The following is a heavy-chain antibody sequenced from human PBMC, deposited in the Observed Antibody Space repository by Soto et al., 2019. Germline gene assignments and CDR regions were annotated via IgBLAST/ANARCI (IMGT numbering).Heavy chain of an antibody. CDR1: GLTFITYG. V-gene: IGHV3-23*01. Sequence: GVLLRFPCGASGLTFITYGMTWVRKAPGKGLELVWTVCVSAGGTDYAGTVKGRFTITRVNSKNTTYLQMSNLRAEDTAVYFCARIGPYCGGDCYPDFDFWGLGTPVTVSS. CDR3: ARIGPYCGGDCYPDFDF. D-gene: IGHD2-21*02. CDR2: VCVSAGGT. J-gene: IGHJ4*02.